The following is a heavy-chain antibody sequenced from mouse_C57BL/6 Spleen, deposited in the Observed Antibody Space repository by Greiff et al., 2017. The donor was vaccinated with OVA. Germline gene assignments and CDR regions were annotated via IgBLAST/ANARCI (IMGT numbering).Heavy chain of an antibody. Sequence: VQLQQPGAELVMPGASVKLSCKASGYTFTSYWMHWVKQRPGQGLEWIGEIDPSDSYTNYNQKFKGKSTLTVDKSSSTAYMQLSSLTSEDSAVYFCARTFKLANFFDYWGQGTTLTVSS. CDR3: ARTFKLANFFDY. D-gene: IGHD1-1*01. J-gene: IGHJ2*01. CDR2: IDPSDSYT. V-gene: IGHV1-69*01. CDR1: GYTFTSYW.